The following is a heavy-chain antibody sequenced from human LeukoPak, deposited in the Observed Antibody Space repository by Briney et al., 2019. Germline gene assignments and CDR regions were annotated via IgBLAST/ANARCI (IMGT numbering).Heavy chain of an antibody. CDR1: GGSFSGYY. CDR2: INHSGST. Sequence: SETLSLTCAVYGGSFSGYYWSWIRQPPGKGLEWIGEINHSGSTNYNPSLKSRVTISVDTSKNQFSPKLSSVTAADTAVYYCARGGNAFDIWGQGTMVTVSS. CDR3: ARGGNAFDI. J-gene: IGHJ3*02. D-gene: IGHD1-14*01. V-gene: IGHV4-34*01.